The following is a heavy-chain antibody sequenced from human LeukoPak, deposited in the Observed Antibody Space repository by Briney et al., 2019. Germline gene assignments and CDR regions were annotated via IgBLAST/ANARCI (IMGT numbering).Heavy chain of an antibody. CDR2: IYYSGST. V-gene: IGHV4-59*01. CDR1: GGSISSYY. J-gene: IGHJ6*04. Sequence: SETLSLTCTVSGGSISSYYCSWIRQPPGKGVEGVGYIYYSGSTNYNPSLKSRVTISVDTSKNQFSLKLSSVTAADTAVYYCARVRVKVRGVKEILYNYDYYYGMDIWGKGTTVTVSS. CDR3: ARVRVKVRGVKEILYNYDYYYGMDI. D-gene: IGHD3-10*01.